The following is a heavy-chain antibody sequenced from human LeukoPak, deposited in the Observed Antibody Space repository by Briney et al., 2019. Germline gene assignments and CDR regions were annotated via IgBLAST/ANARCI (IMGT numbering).Heavy chain of an antibody. Sequence: GSSGTVSCKASGYTFTSYGISWVRQAPGQGLEWMGWISAYNGNTNYAQKFQGRVTMTTDTSTSTAYMELRSLRSDDTAVYYCARRISDILTGYYFDYWGQGTLVTVSS. CDR3: ARRISDILTGYYFDY. V-gene: IGHV1-18*01. J-gene: IGHJ4*02. CDR2: ISAYNGNT. D-gene: IGHD3-9*01. CDR1: GYTFTSYG.